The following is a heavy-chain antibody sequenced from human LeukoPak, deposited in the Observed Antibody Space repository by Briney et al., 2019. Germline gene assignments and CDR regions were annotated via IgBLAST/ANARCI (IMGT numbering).Heavy chain of an antibody. V-gene: IGHV1-69*13. CDR2: IIPIFGTA. J-gene: IGHJ4*02. Sequence: GASVKVSCKASGGTFSSYAISWVRQAPGQGLEWMGGIIPIFGTANYAQKFQGRVTITADESTSTAYMELSSLRSEDTAVYYCAYICSGWYGDGYFDYWGQGTLVTVSS. CDR3: AYICSGWYGDGYFDY. D-gene: IGHD6-19*01. CDR1: GGTFSSYA.